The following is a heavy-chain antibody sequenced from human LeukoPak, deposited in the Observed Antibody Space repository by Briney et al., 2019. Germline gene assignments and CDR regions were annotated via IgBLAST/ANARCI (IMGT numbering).Heavy chain of an antibody. J-gene: IGHJ6*03. D-gene: IGHD3-10*01. CDR1: GFTFSSYA. V-gene: IGHV3-30*01. CDR3: ARVPPYYYGSYVMDV. CDR2: ISYDGSNK. Sequence: GGSLRLSCAASGFTFSSYAMHWVRQAPGKGLEWVAVISYDGSNKYYADSVKGRFAISRDNSKNTLYLQMNSLRAEDTAVYYCARVPPYYYGSYVMDVWGKGTTVTVSS.